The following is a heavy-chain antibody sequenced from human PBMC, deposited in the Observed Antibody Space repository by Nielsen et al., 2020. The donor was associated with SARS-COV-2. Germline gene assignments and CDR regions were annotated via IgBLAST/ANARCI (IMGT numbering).Heavy chain of an antibody. CDR2: VYPGDSDP. D-gene: IGHD1-1*01. V-gene: IGHV5-51*01. CDR1: GYSFTNYW. CDR3: SRQGQLEPADY. Sequence: GESLKISCRGSGYSFTNYWIGWVRQLPGKGLEWMGIVYPGDSDPRYSPSFQGHVTFSADKSINTAYLQWSSLKASDTAIYYCSRQGQLEPADYWGQGTLVTVSS. J-gene: IGHJ4*02.